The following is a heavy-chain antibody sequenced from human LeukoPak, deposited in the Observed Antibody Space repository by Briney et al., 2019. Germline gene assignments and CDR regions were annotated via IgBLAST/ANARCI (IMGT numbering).Heavy chain of an antibody. CDR3: ARGPDGDVLMVYATFDY. CDR2: INHSGST. J-gene: IGHJ4*02. CDR1: GGSFSGYY. D-gene: IGHD2-8*01. V-gene: IGHV4-34*01. Sequence: PSETLSLTCAVHGGSFSGYYWSWIRQPPGKGVEWIGEINHSGSTNYNPSLKRRVTISVDTSKNQFSLKLSSVTAADTAVYYCARGPDGDVLMVYATFDYWGQGTLVTVSS.